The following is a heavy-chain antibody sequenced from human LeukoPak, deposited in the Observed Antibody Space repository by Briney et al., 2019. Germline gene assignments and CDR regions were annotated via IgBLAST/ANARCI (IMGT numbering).Heavy chain of an antibody. CDR3: ARPEGGGIYSYGWGYFDY. J-gene: IGHJ4*02. CDR1: GYTFTSYA. D-gene: IGHD5-18*01. V-gene: IGHV1-3*01. CDR2: INAGNGNT. Sequence: GASVKVSCKASGYTFTSYAMHWVRQAPGQRLEWMGWINAGNGNTKYSQKFQGRVTITRDTSASTAYMELSSLRSEDTAVYYCARPEGGGIYSYGWGYFDYWGQGTLVTVSS.